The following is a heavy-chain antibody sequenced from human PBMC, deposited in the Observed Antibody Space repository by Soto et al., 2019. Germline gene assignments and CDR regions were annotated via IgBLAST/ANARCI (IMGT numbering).Heavy chain of an antibody. CDR3: AKGGRRIAGRPYYYYAMDV. CDR2: IYYSGST. V-gene: IGHV4-59*02. Sequence: LSLTCTVSGGSVTSYYWSWIRQAPGKGMEWIGYIYYSGSTVYNPSLQSRVTISVDMSKNQVSLTLTSVIAADTAVYYCAKGGRRIAGRPYYYYAMDVWGQGTTVTVSS. J-gene: IGHJ6*02. D-gene: IGHD6-6*01. CDR1: GGSVTSYY.